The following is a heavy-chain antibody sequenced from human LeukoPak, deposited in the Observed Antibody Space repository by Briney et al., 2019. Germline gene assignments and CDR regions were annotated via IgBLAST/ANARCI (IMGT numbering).Heavy chain of an antibody. CDR2: IIPIFGTA. CDR3: ARSPDILTGEKFDY. CDR1: GGTFSGYA. J-gene: IGHJ4*02. V-gene: IGHV1-69*13. D-gene: IGHD3-9*01. Sequence: EASVKVSCKASGGTFSGYAISWVRQAPGQGLEWMGGIIPIFGTANYAQKFQGRVTITADESTSTAYMELSSLRSEDTAVYYCARSPDILTGEKFDYWGQGTLVTVSS.